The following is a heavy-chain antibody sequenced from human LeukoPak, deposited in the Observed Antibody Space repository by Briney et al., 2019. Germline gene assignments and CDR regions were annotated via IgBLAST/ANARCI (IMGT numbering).Heavy chain of an antibody. CDR3: ARGVGRFGELWYFDL. V-gene: IGHV3-30-3*01. CDR1: GFTFSSYA. J-gene: IGHJ2*01. D-gene: IGHD3-10*01. Sequence: GRSLRLSCAASGFTFSSYAMHWVRQAPGKGLEWVAVISYDGSNKYYADSVKGRFTISRDNSKNTLYLQMNSLRAEDTAVYYCARGVGRFGELWYFDLWGRGTLVTVSS. CDR2: ISYDGSNK.